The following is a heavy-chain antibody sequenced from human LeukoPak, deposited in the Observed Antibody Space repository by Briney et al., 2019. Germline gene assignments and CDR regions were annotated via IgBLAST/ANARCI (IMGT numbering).Heavy chain of an antibody. J-gene: IGHJ4*02. CDR3: VRDSGGYIDY. V-gene: IGHV3-11*04. D-gene: IGHD2-8*02. CDR2: ISSSGSSI. Sequence: GGSLRLSCAASGFTFSDYYMTWIRQAPGQGLEYISYISSSGSSIYYADSVKGRFTISRDNAKDSLFLQMNSLRAEDTAVYYCVRDSGGYIDYWGQGTLLTVSS. CDR1: GFTFSDYY.